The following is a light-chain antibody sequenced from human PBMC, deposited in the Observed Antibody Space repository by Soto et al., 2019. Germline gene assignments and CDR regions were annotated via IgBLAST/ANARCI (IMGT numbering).Light chain of an antibody. CDR2: DNH. Sequence: QSLLTQPPSVSAAPGQKVTISCSGSSSNIGNHFVSWYQQIPGTAPKLLIHDNHKRPSRIPDRFSGSKSGTSATLSITGLQTGDEADYYCGTWDGSLRADVFGGGTKLTVL. CDR3: GTWDGSLRADV. CDR1: SSNIGNHF. V-gene: IGLV1-51*01. J-gene: IGLJ2*01.